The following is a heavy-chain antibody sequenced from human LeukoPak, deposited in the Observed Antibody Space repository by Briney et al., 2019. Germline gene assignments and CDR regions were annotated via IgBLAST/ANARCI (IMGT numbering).Heavy chain of an antibody. CDR1: GFSFSGYW. V-gene: IGHV3-7*01. CDR2: IKQDGSEK. Sequence: GGSLRLSCAASGFSFSGYWMTWVRQAPGKGLEWVANIKQDGSEKYYVDSVKGRFTISRDNAKNSLYLQMNSLRAEDTAVYYCAELGITMIGGVWGKGTTVTISS. CDR3: AELGITMIGGV. D-gene: IGHD3-10*02. J-gene: IGHJ6*04.